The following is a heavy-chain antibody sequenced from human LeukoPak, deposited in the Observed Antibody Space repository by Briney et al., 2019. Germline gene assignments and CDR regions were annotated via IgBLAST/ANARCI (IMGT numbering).Heavy chain of an antibody. CDR1: GYSFAIYW. D-gene: IGHD2-21*01. CDR3: ARHGVPGILWSWFDP. Sequence: GESLKISCKASGYSFAIYWIGWVRQMPGKGLEWMGIIYPDDSGTKYSPSFQGQVTISVDKSTSIAYLQWSSLKASDTAMYYCARHGVPGILWSWFDPWGQGTLITVSS. V-gene: IGHV5-51*01. J-gene: IGHJ5*02. CDR2: IYPDDSGT.